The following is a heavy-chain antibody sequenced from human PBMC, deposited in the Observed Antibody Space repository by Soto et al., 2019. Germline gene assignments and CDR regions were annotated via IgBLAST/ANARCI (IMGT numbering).Heavy chain of an antibody. V-gene: IGHV3-30-3*01. D-gene: IGHD2-21*01. CDR1: GFTFSSYT. J-gene: IGHJ4*02. CDR3: ARVIGVPTSYFDY. Sequence: QVQLVESGGGVVQPGRSLRLSCAASGFTFSSYTMHWVRQAPGKGLERVAVISDDGSNKYYADSVKGRFTVSRDNSKNTLNLQMNSLRVEDTAMYYCARVIGVPTSYFDYWGQGTLVTVSS. CDR2: ISDDGSNK.